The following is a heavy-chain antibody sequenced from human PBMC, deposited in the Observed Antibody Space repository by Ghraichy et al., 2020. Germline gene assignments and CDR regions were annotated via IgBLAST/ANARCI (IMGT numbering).Heavy chain of an antibody. CDR3: ARDIGGVATDF. D-gene: IGHD5-12*01. V-gene: IGHV4-38-2*02. J-gene: IGHJ4*02. Sequence: SETLSLTCSVSGYSISSGYFWGWIRQPPGKGLEWIGTISHSGKTYYSPSLKSRVTISADTSKNQFSLKMRSVTAADTAVYYCARDIGGVATDFWGQGTLVTVSS. CDR1: GYSISSGYF. CDR2: ISHSGKT.